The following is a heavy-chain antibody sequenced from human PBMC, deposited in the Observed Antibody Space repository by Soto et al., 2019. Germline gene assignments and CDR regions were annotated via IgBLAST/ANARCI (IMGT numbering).Heavy chain of an antibody. CDR3: ASGVVAATQLLHYYYGMDV. V-gene: IGHV4-30-2*01. CDR2: MYHSGST. Sequence: SETLSLTCAVSGGSISSGGYSWSWIRQPPGKGLEWIGYMYHSGSTYYNPSLKSRVTISIDRSKNQFSLKLSSVTAADTAVYYCASGVVAATQLLHYYYGMDVWGQGTTVTVSS. J-gene: IGHJ6*02. CDR1: GGSISSGGYS. D-gene: IGHD2-15*01.